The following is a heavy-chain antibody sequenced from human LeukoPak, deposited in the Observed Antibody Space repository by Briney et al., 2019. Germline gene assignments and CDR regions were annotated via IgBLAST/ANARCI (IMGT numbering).Heavy chain of an antibody. CDR1: GFTFSDAW. D-gene: IGHD2-15*01. J-gene: IGHJ4*02. Sequence: GGSLRLSCAASGFTFSDAWMSWVRQATGMGLEWVGRIKSKTDGGTTDYSAPVKGRFTISRDDSKNTLYLQINSLKTEDTAVYYCTADMPASSRAADYWGQGTLVTVSS. CDR2: IKSKTDGGTT. V-gene: IGHV3-15*01. CDR3: TADMPASSRAADY.